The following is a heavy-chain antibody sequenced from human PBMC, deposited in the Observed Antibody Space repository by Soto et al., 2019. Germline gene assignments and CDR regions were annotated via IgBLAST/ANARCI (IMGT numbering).Heavy chain of an antibody. J-gene: IGHJ4*02. CDR1: GGSSSSYY. D-gene: IGHD3-10*01. CDR2: IYYSGST. Sequence: PSETLCHTCTVFGGSSSSYYWSRILQQQGKGLEWIGYIYYSGSTNYNPSLKSRVTISVDTSKNQFSLKLSSVTASVSDGYYCQRVYGYYFDNWGQETLVTVSS. V-gene: IGHV4-59*01. CDR3: QRVYGYYFDN.